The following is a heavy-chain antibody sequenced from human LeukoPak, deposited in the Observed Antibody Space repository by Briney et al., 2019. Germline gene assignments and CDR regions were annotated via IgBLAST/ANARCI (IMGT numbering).Heavy chain of an antibody. J-gene: IGHJ3*02. CDR2: IKQDRSEK. Sequence: GGSLRLSCAASGFTFTNYWMSWVRQAPGKGRELVANIKQDRSEKYYVDSVKGRFTISRDNAKNSLYLQMNSLRAEDTAVYYCAKGPKRYNILTGYFVIETAFDIWGQGTMVTVSS. CDR1: GFTFTNYW. CDR3: AKGPKRYNILTGYFVIETAFDI. V-gene: IGHV3-7*01. D-gene: IGHD3-9*01.